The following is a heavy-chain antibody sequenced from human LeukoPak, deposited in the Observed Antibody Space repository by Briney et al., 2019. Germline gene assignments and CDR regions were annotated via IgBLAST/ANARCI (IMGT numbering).Heavy chain of an antibody. D-gene: IGHD6-13*01. V-gene: IGHV4-59*01. Sequence: PSETLSLTCSVSGGSISSYYWSWIRQPPEKGLEWIGYINYSGSTSYNPSLKSRVTMSVDTSKNQFPLKVSSVTAADTAVYYCARGGGSWYADYWGQGILVTVSS. CDR3: ARGGGSWYADY. J-gene: IGHJ4*02. CDR1: GGSISSYY. CDR2: INYSGST.